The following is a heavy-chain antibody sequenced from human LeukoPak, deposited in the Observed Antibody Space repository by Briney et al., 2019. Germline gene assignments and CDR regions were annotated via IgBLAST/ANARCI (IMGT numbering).Heavy chain of an antibody. D-gene: IGHD3-22*01. CDR2: ISGSGGSK. J-gene: IGHJ3*02. CDR3: AKVITMIVVVRGAFDI. Sequence: GGSLRLSCAASRFTFSSYAMSWVRQAPGKGLEWVSVISGSGGSKYYAASVKGRFTISRDNSKNTLYLQMNSLRAEDTAVYYCAKVITMIVVVRGAFDIWGQGTMVTVSS. CDR1: RFTFSSYA. V-gene: IGHV3-23*01.